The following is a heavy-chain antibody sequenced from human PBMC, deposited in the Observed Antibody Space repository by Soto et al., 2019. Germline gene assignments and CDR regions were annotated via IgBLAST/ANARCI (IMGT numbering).Heavy chain of an antibody. CDR3: VRGGIAGHWFDP. CDR1: RAFINSGGFY. Sequence: SETLSLTCSVSRAFINSGGFYYSCIRQPPGKGLEWLGYIFHSGSTLYNPSLRGRLTLSADTSRNQLSLYLTSVTAADTAVYYCVRGGIAGHWFDPWGQGILVTLSS. CDR2: IFHSGST. V-gene: IGHV4-31*03. D-gene: IGHD2-15*01. J-gene: IGHJ5*02.